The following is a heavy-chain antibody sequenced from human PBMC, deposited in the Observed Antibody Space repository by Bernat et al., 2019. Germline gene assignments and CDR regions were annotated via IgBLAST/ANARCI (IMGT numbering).Heavy chain of an antibody. CDR1: GFTFSNAW. CDR2: IKSKTDGGTT. V-gene: IGHV3-15*01. D-gene: IGHD5-18*01. J-gene: IGHJ4*02. Sequence: VQLVESGGGVVQPGRSLRLSCAASGFTFSNAWMSWVRQAPGKGLEWVGRIKSKTDGGTTDYAAPVKGRFTISRDDSKNTLYLQMNSLKTEDTAVYYCTTVDTAMVFGVNYYFDYWGQGTLVTVSS. CDR3: TTVDTAMVFGVNYYFDY.